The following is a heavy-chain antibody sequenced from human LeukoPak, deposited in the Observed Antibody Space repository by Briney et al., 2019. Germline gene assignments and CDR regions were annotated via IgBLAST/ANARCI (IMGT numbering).Heavy chain of an antibody. CDR1: GFTFSSYG. J-gene: IGHJ4*02. Sequence: GGSLRLSCAASGFTFSSYGMHWVRQAPGKGLEWVAVISYDGSNKYYADSVKGRFTISRDNSKNTLYLQMNSLRAEDTAVYYCAKVMVEWIQLWLPHYWGQGTLVTVSS. V-gene: IGHV3-30*18. CDR3: AKVMVEWIQLWLPHY. CDR2: ISYDGSNK. D-gene: IGHD5-18*01.